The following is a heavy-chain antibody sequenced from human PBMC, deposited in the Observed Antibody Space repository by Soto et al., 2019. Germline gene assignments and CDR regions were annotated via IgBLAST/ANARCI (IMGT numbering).Heavy chain of an antibody. Sequence: QVQLVQSGAEVKKPGASVKVSCKASGYTFTAYYIPWVRQAPGQGLEWMGWINCNNGSTKYAQNFQGWVTMTRDTSIFTANTALSRLRTDHTALNSGARAMYCYVGALFTDVWGQGTTVTVSS. D-gene: IGHD2-2*01. CDR2: INCNNGST. J-gene: IGHJ6*02. V-gene: IGHV1-2*04. CDR1: GYTFTAYY. CDR3: ARAMYCYVGALFTDV.